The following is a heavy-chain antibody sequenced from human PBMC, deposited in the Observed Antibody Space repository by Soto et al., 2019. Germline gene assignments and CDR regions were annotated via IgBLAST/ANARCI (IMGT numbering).Heavy chain of an antibody. V-gene: IGHV4-4*07. D-gene: IGHD1-7*01. Sequence: GLEWIGRFSLSGDTDYNPSLRSRLTMSFDTSKSQFSLRLTSATAADTALFYCARETGENWTYAAHWGTRTLVTVSS. CDR2: FSLSGDT. CDR3: ARETGENWTYAAH. J-gene: IGHJ1*01.